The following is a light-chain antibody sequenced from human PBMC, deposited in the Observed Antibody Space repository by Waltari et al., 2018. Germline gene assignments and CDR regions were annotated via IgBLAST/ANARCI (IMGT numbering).Light chain of an antibody. CDR1: QSLLYRDGNTY. V-gene: IGKV2-30*01. Sequence: DVVMTQSPLSLAATLGQPASISCRSSQSLLYRDGNTYLNWFHQRPGQSPRRLIYQVSNRDSGVPNRFSGSGSGTEFTLTISRVEAEDVGIFFCMQGTQWPGTFGQGTKVEIK. CDR3: MQGTQWPGT. J-gene: IGKJ1*01. CDR2: QVS.